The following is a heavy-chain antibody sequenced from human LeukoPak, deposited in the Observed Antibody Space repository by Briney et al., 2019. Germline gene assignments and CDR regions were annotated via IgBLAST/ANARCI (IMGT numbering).Heavy chain of an antibody. Sequence: GGSLRLSCAASGFTFSSYAMHWVRQAPGKGLEYVSAISSNGGSTYYANSVKGRFTIPRDNSKNTLYLQMGSLRAEDMAVYYCARVNSGSYGYWGQGTLVTVSS. CDR2: ISSNGGST. CDR1: GFTFSSYA. CDR3: ARVNSGSYGY. J-gene: IGHJ4*02. D-gene: IGHD1-26*01. V-gene: IGHV3-64*01.